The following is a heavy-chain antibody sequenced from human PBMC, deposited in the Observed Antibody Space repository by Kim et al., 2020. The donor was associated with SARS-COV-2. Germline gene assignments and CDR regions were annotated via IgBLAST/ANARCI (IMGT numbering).Heavy chain of an antibody. CDR1: GFTFSSYC. V-gene: IGHV3-74*01. Sequence: LSLTCAASGFTFSSYCMHWVRQAPGKGLVWISAINNGGTYTKYADSVKGRFTISRDNAKNTLYVQMNSLRVEDTALYYCARGHGNGWRGDYWGQGTLVTVSS. J-gene: IGHJ4*02. CDR3: ARGHGNGWRGDY. CDR2: INNGGTYT. D-gene: IGHD6-19*01.